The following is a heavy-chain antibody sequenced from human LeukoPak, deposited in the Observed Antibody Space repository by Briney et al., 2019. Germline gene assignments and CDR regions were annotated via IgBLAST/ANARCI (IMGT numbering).Heavy chain of an antibody. CDR2: IRYDGSNK. Sequence: PGGSLRLSCAASGFTFSSYGMHWARQAPGKGREWVAFIRYDGSNKCYADSVKGRFTISRDNYKNTLDLQMNSLRAEDTAVYYCAKYQRITTAATGRGFDYWGQGTLVTVSS. CDR1: GFTFSSYG. D-gene: IGHD6-13*01. CDR3: AKYQRITTAATGRGFDY. J-gene: IGHJ4*02. V-gene: IGHV3-30*02.